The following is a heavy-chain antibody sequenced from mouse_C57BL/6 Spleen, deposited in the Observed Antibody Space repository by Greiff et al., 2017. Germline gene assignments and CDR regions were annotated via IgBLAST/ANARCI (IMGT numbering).Heavy chain of an antibody. D-gene: IGHD1-1*01. CDR3: ARGDITTIEGHWYCDV. CDR1: GYTFTSYW. V-gene: IGHV1-64*01. J-gene: IGHJ1*03. Sequence: VQLQQPGAELVKPGASVKLSCKASGYTFTSYWMHWVKQRPGQGLEWIGMIHPNGGSTNYNEKFKSKATLPVDKSSSTAYMQLSSLTSEYSAVYYCARGDITTIEGHWYCDVWGTGTTVTVAS. CDR2: IHPNGGST.